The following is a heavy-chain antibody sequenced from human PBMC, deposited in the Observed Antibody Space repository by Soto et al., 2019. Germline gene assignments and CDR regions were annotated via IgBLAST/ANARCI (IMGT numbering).Heavy chain of an antibody. CDR3: ARGGYYGSGSYYNVRYYYYGMAV. D-gene: IGHD3-10*01. Sequence: RRPPYNEQKWIGEINHSGSTNYNPSLKSRVTISVDTSKNQFSLKLSSVTAADTAVYYCARGGYYGSGSYYNVRYYYYGMAVWGQGTTVTVSS. V-gene: IGHV4-34*01. CDR2: INHSGST. J-gene: IGHJ6*02.